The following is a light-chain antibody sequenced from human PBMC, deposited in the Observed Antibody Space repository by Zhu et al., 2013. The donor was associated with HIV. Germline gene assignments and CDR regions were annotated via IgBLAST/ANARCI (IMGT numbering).Light chain of an antibody. Sequence: EIVMTQSPVTLSVSPGERATLSCRASQSIDTNLAWYQQKPGQAPRLLIYGASTRATDIPARFSGSGSVRDFTLTITGLEPEDFAVYYCQQYGSSPLTFGGGTTMEI. CDR2: GAS. J-gene: IGKJ4*01. CDR1: QSIDTN. CDR3: QQYGSSPLT. V-gene: IGKV3-15*01.